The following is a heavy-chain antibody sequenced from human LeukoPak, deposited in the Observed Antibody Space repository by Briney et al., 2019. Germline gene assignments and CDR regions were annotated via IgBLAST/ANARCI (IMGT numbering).Heavy chain of an antibody. CDR3: ERDFI. CDR2: INGDGSST. D-gene: IGHD3-10*01. V-gene: IGHV3-74*01. CDR1: GFTFRSYW. J-gene: IGHJ4*02. Sequence: PGGSLRLSCAASGFTFRSYWMHWVRQAPGKGLVWVSRINGDGSSTNYADSVKGRFTISRDSAKNTLYLQMNSLRAEDTAIYYCERDFIWGQGTPVTVSS.